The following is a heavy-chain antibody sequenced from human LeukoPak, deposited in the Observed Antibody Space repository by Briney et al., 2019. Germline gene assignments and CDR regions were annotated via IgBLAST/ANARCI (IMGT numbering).Heavy chain of an antibody. CDR3: ARDRRDYYGSGRYY. V-gene: IGHV3-48*02. CDR2: ISSSSSTI. Sequence: GSLRLSCAASGFTFSSYSMNWVRQAPGKGLEWVSYISSSSSTIYYADSVKGRFTISRDNAKNSLYLQMNSLRDEDTAVYYCARDRRDYYGSGRYYWGQGTLVTVSS. J-gene: IGHJ4*02. CDR1: GFTFSSYS. D-gene: IGHD3-10*01.